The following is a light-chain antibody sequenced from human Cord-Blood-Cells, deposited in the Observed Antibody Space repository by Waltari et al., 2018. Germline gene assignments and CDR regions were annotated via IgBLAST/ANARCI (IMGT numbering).Light chain of an antibody. J-gene: IGKJ1*01. CDR1: QSVSSSY. CDR2: GAS. V-gene: IGKV3-20*01. Sequence: ELVLTQSPGTLSLSPGESATLPCRASQSVSSSYLAWYQQKPGQAPRLLIYGASSRATGIPDRFSGSGSGTDFTLTISRLEPEDFAVYYCQQYGSSPTFGQGTKVEIK. CDR3: QQYGSSPT.